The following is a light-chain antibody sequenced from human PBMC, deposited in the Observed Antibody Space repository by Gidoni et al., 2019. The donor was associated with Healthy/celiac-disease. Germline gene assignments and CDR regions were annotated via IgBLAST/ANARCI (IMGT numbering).Light chain of an antibody. CDR2: GAS. J-gene: IGKJ3*01. CDR1: QSVSSSY. Sequence: IVLTQSPGTLSLSPGERATLSCRASQSVSSSYLAWYQQNPGQAPRLLIYGASSWATGIPDRFSGSGSGTDFTLTISRLEPQDFAVYYCQQYGSSPRTFGPGTKVDIK. CDR3: QQYGSSPRT. V-gene: IGKV3-20*01.